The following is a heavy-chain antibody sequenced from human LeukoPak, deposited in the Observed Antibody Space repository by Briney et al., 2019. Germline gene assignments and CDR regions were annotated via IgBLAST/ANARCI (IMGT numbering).Heavy chain of an antibody. D-gene: IGHD3-22*01. Sequence: PSETLSLXCTVSGGSISSDNWSWIRQPPGKGLERVGYIYYIGSTNYNPSLTSRGTITIAASTNQFSLKLTPVTAADTAVYYCATSTGYDSSGYFQFDYWGQGTLVTVSS. CDR1: GGSISSDN. J-gene: IGHJ4*02. CDR2: IYYIGST. CDR3: ATSTGYDSSGYFQFDY. V-gene: IGHV4-59*01.